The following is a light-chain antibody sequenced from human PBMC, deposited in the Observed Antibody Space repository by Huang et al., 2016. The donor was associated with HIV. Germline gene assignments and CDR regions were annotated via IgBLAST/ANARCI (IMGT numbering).Light chain of an antibody. CDR3: QQRSHWPWT. V-gene: IGKV3-11*01. J-gene: IGKJ1*01. CDR2: DTS. Sequence: EIVMAQSPATLSLSPGQRATLSCRASQSVITYLAWFQHRPGQAPRLLIYDTSIRATGIPARFGGSGSGTGFTLTISSLEPEDFAVYYCQQRSHWPWTFGQGTRVEI. CDR1: QSVITY.